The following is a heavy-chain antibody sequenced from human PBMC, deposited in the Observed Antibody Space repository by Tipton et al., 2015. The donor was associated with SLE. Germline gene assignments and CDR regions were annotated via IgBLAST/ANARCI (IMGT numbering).Heavy chain of an antibody. Sequence: LRLSCTVSGGSISSSSYYWGWIRQPPGKGLEWIGSIYYSGSTYYNPSLKSRVTISVDTSKNQFSLKLSSVTAADTAVYYCARERGRITMVRGVKTPPASFDYWGQGTLVTVSS. V-gene: IGHV4-39*07. CDR1: GGSISSSSYY. CDR3: ARERGRITMVRGVKTPPASFDY. J-gene: IGHJ4*02. CDR2: IYYSGST. D-gene: IGHD3-10*01.